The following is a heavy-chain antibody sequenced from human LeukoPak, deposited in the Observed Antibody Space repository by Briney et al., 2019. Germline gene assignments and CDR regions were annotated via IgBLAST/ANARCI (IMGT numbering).Heavy chain of an antibody. CDR2: INWDGASR. CDR1: GFTFDDYT. CDR3: VKGGGGWATIPSLQY. J-gene: IGHJ4*02. D-gene: IGHD5-24*01. V-gene: IGHV3-43*01. Sequence: GGSLRLSCAASGFTFDDYTMYWIRQAPGKGLEWVSAINWDGASRTYADSVKGRFSISRDNSKNSLYLQMNSLRREDTALYYFVKGGGGWATIPSLQYGGRGTLVTVSS.